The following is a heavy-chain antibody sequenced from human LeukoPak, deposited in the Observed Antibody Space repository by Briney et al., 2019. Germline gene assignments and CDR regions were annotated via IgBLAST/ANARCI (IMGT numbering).Heavy chain of an antibody. Sequence: SETLSLTCTVSGGSISSYYWSWIRQPPGKGLEWIGYIYYSGSTNYNPSLKSRVTISVDTSKNQFSLKLNSVTAADTAMYYCAKSGGYGLIDYWGQGTLVTVSS. CDR2: IYYSGST. CDR1: GGSISSYY. CDR3: AKSGGYGLIDY. J-gene: IGHJ4*02. D-gene: IGHD1-26*01. V-gene: IGHV4-59*08.